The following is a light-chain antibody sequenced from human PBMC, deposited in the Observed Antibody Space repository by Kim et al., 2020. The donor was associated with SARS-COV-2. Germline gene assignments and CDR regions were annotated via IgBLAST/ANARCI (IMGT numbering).Light chain of an antibody. J-gene: IGLJ1*01. CDR2: AVS. V-gene: IGLV2-14*03. CDR1: SSDVGGYNY. Sequence: QSALTQPASVSGSPGQSTTISCTGTSSDVGGYNYISWYQQHPGKAPKLMIYAVSNRPSGVSDRFSGSKSGNTASLTISGLQAEDEADYYCSSFTSSTTYVFGTGTKVIV. CDR3: SSFTSSTTYV.